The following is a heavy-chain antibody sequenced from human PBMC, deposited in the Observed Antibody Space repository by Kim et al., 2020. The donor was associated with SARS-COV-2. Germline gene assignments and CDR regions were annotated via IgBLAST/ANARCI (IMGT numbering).Heavy chain of an antibody. CDR3: ASPYYYDSSGYEEGGDY. CDR2: IKQDGSEK. CDR1: GFTFSSYW. J-gene: IGHJ4*02. D-gene: IGHD3-22*01. V-gene: IGHV3-7*03. Sequence: GGSLRLSCAASGFTFSSYWMSWVRQAPGKGLEWVANIKQDGSEKYYVDSVKGRFTISRDNAKNSLYLQMNSLRAEDTAVYYCASPYYYDSSGYEEGGDYWGQGTLVTVSS.